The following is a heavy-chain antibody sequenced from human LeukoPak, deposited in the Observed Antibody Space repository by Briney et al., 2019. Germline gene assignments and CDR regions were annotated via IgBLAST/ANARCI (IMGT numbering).Heavy chain of an antibody. Sequence: GGSLRLSCAASGFTFSSYAMSWVRQAPGKGLEWVSAISGSGGSTYYSDSVKGRFTISRDNSKNTLYLQMNSLRAEDTAVYYCAKVWSSHYYYMDVWGKGTTVTVSS. J-gene: IGHJ6*03. V-gene: IGHV3-23*01. D-gene: IGHD3-10*01. CDR3: AKVWSSHYYYMDV. CDR1: GFTFSSYA. CDR2: ISGSGGST.